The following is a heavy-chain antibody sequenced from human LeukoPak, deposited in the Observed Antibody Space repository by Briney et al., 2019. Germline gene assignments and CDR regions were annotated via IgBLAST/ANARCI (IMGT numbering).Heavy chain of an antibody. D-gene: IGHD2-2*01. V-gene: IGHV1-8*01. CDR1: GYTFTSYD. CDR3: ARGSCSSTSCWYYFDY. Sequence: GASVKVSCKASGYTFTSYDINWVRRATGQGLEWMGWMNPNSGNTGYAQKFQGRVTMTRNTSISTAYMELSSLRSEDTAVYYCARGSCSSTSCWYYFDYWGQGTLVTVSS. CDR2: MNPNSGNT. J-gene: IGHJ4*02.